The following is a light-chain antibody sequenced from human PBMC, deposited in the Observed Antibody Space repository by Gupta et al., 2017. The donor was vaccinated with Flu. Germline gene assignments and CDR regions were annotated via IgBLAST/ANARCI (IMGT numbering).Light chain of an antibody. CDR2: DAS. J-gene: IGKJ4*01. CDR3: QQRSNWRA. CDR1: HGISTY. V-gene: IGKV3-11*01. Sequence: DIVLTQSPATLSLSPGERATLSCRASHGISTYLAWYQQRPGQAPRLLIYDASNRATGVPARFSGSGSGTDFTLTISSLEPEDFAVYYCQQRSNWRAFGGGTRVEIK.